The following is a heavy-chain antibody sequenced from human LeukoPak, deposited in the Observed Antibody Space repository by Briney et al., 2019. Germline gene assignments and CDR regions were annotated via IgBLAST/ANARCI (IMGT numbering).Heavy chain of an antibody. V-gene: IGHV3-48*02. CDR1: GFIFSTYS. J-gene: IGHJ4*02. CDR3: ARDLNWVFDY. D-gene: IGHD7-27*01. Sequence: PGGSLRLSCAASGFIFSTYSMNWARQAPGKGLEWVSYISSSSSSISYADSVKGRFTISRDNAKNSLYLQMNSLRDEDTAVYYCARDLNWVFDYWGQGTLVTISS. CDR2: ISSSSSSI.